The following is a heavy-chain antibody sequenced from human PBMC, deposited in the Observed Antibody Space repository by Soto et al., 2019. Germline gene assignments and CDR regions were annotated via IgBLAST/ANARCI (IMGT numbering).Heavy chain of an antibody. CDR3: ARDLGRTAAGYYYYDAMDV. J-gene: IGHJ6*02. Sequence: AGSLRLSCAASGFTFGDFWMNWVRQAPGKGLEWVANIKEDGSEKDFLDSVKGRFTISRDNAKNSLYLQINSLRAEDTGVYYCARDLGRTAAGYYYYDAMDVWGQGTTVTVSS. D-gene: IGHD2-2*01. CDR2: IKEDGSEK. CDR1: GFTFGDFW. V-gene: IGHV3-7*01.